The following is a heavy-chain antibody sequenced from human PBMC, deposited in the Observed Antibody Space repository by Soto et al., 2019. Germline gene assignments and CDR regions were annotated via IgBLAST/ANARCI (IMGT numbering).Heavy chain of an antibody. V-gene: IGHV1-69*02. D-gene: IGHD4-17*01. CDR1: GGTFSSYT. J-gene: IGHJ4*02. Sequence: QVQLVQSGAEVKKPGSSVKVSCKASGGTFSSYTISWVRQAPGQGLEWMGRIIPILGIANYAQKFQGRVTITADKSTSTAYMELSSLRSEDTAVYYCARGVYGDNNLVGYWGQGTLVTVSS. CDR3: ARGVYGDNNLVGY. CDR2: IIPILGIA.